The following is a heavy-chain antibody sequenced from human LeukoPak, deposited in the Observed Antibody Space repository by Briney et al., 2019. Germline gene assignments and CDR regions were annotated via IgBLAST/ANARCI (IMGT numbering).Heavy chain of an antibody. D-gene: IGHD6-13*01. CDR3: ARTKKSSWKDYFDY. V-gene: IGHV4-34*01. J-gene: IGHJ4*02. CDR1: GGSFSGYY. CDR2: INHSGST. Sequence: ASETLSLTCAVYGGSFSGYYWSWIRQPPGKGLEWIGEINHSGSTNYNPSLKSRVTISVDTSKNQFSLKLSSVTAADTAVYYCARTKKSSWKDYFDYWGQGTLVTVSS.